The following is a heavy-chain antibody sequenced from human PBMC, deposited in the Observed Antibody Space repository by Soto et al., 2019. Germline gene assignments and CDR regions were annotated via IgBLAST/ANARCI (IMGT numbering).Heavy chain of an antibody. V-gene: IGHV1-69*02. CDR3: ARAMLLWPNFDS. CDR2: IIPILGIA. J-gene: IGHJ4*02. D-gene: IGHD2-2*01. Sequence: QVNLVQSGAEVKKPGSSVRVSCKASGDTFTSYTLSWVRQAPGQGLEWIGRIIPILGIAIYVQKFQGRVTISADKSTSTAFMELSSLRSEDTAVYYCARAMLLWPNFDSWGQGTLVTVSS. CDR1: GDTFTSYT.